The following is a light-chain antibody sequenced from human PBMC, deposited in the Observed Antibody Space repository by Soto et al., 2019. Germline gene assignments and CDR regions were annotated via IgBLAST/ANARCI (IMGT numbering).Light chain of an antibody. Sequence: EIVLTQSPGTLSLSPGERATLSCRASQSVTSGYLAWYQQKPGQAPRLLIYDASSRATGIPDRFSGSGSGTDFTLTISRLEPEDFAVYYCQQYGTSLLYTFGQGTKREIK. CDR1: QSVTSGY. J-gene: IGKJ2*01. CDR2: DAS. V-gene: IGKV3-20*01. CDR3: QQYGTSLLYT.